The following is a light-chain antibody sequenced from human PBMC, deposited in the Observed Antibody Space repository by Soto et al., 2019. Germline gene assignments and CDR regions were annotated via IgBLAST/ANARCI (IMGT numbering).Light chain of an antibody. J-gene: IGKJ1*01. CDR2: AAS. V-gene: IGKV1-5*01. CDR3: QHYATFSWT. Sequence: DIQMTQSPSTLSASVGDRVTITCRASQHIDTSLAWFQQRPGKAPKLLIYAASGLQSGVPSTFSGSGSGTEFTLTISSVQPDDFATYFCQHYATFSWTFGQGTKVDIK. CDR1: QHIDTS.